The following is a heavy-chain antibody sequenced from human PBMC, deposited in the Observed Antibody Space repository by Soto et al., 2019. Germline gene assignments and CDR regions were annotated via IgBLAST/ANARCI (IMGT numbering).Heavy chain of an antibody. V-gene: IGHV3-30-3*01. CDR2: ISYDGSNK. Sequence: QVQLVESGGGVVQPGRSLRLSCAASGFTFSSYAMHWVRQAPGKGLEWVAVISYDGSNKYYADSVKGRFTISRDNSKNTLYLQMNSLRAEDTAVYYCARDYRSWDPYYFDYWGQGTLVTVSS. CDR3: ARDYRSWDPYYFDY. D-gene: IGHD6-13*01. J-gene: IGHJ4*02. CDR1: GFTFSSYA.